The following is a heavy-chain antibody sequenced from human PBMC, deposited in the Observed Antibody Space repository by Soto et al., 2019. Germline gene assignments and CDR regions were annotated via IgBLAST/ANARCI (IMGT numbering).Heavy chain of an antibody. CDR1: GYTFTSYA. J-gene: IGHJ4*02. V-gene: IGHV1-3*01. CDR3: ARGWSDSSGYYSYYFDY. CDR2: INPSSGST. Sequence: ASVKVSCKASGYTFTSYAMHWVRQAPGQRLEWMGWINPSSGSTSYAQKFQGRVTMISDTSTSTVYMELSSLRSEDTAVYYCARGWSDSSGYYSYYFDYWGQGTLVTVSS. D-gene: IGHD3-22*01.